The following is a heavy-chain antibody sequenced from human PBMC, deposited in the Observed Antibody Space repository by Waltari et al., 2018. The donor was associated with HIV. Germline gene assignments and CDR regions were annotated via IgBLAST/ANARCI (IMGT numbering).Heavy chain of an antibody. J-gene: IGHJ4*02. CDR2: IKSEDDGGTT. CDR3: TSTGGGITDY. Sequence: EVQLVESGGGLVKPGESLRLSCAASGFAITKAWMSWVRQAPGKGLEWVGRIKSEDDGGTTDYVAPVKGRFTISRDDSKNALYLQMNSLKTEDTALYYCTSTGGGITDYWGQGTLVTVSS. D-gene: IGHD2-15*01. CDR1: GFAITKAW. V-gene: IGHV3-15*01.